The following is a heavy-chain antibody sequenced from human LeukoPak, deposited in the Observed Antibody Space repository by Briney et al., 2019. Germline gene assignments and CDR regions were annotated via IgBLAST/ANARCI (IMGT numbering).Heavy chain of an antibody. CDR3: ARGPYGSGSPGFDY. D-gene: IGHD3-10*01. V-gene: IGHV3-53*01. CDR2: IYSGGSP. J-gene: IGHJ4*02. Sequence: PGGSLRLSCAASGFTVSSNYMSWVRQAPGKGLEWVSVIYSGGSPYYADSVKGRFTISRDNSKNTLYLQMNSLRAEDTAVYYCARGPYGSGSPGFDYWGQGTLVTVSS. CDR1: GFTVSSNY.